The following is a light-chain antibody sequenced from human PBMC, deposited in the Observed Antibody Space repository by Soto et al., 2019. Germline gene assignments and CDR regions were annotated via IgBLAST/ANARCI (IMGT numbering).Light chain of an antibody. CDR1: QSITTY. V-gene: IGKV1-39*01. Sequence: DIHMTQSPSSLSASVGDGVTITCRASQSITTYLTWYQQKPGKAPKLLMYAASNLQSGVPSRFSGSGSGTEFTLTISSLQPEDFATYYCQQSYSNSRTFGQGTKLEIK. J-gene: IGKJ2*01. CDR3: QQSYSNSRT. CDR2: AAS.